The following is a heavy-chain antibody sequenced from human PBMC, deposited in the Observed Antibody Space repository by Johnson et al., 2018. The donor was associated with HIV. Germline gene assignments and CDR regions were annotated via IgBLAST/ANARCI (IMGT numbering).Heavy chain of an antibody. J-gene: IGHJ3*02. CDR3: AKEAADDAFDI. Sequence: VQLVESGGGVVRPGGSLRLSCAASGITFDDYGMSWVRQAPGKGLEWVSGINWNSGSIGYADSVKGRFTISRDNAKNSLYLQMNSLRADDTAVYYCAKEAADDAFDIWGQGTMVTVSS. CDR1: GITFDDYG. D-gene: IGHD6-25*01. V-gene: IGHV3-20*04. CDR2: INWNSGSI.